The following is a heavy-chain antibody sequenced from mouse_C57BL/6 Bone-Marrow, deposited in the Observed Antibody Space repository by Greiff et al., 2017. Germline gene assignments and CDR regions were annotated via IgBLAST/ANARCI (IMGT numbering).Heavy chain of an antibody. J-gene: IGHJ3*01. CDR1: GFSLTSYG. V-gene: IGHV2-5*01. D-gene: IGHD1-1*01. CDR3: AKFLLIHDYGSSKAWFAY. CDR2: IWRGGST. Sequence: QVQLQQSGPGLVQPSPSLSISCTVSGFSLTSYGVHWVRQSPGKGLEWLGVIWRGGSTDYNAAFMSRLSITNDNSKSQVFFKMNSLQADDTAIYYCAKFLLIHDYGSSKAWFAYWGQGTLVTVSA.